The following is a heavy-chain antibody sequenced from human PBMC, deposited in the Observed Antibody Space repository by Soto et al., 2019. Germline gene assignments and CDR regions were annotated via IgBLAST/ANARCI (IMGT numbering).Heavy chain of an antibody. V-gene: IGHV3-30-3*01. J-gene: IGHJ6*02. Sequence: PTGSLRLSFAASVYTFSSYAMHWVRPAPGKGLEWVAVISCDGSNKYYADSVKGRFTISRDNSKNTLYLQMNSLRAEDTAVYYCAGYCSSTSCYTYYYYGMDVWGQGTTVTVS. D-gene: IGHD2-2*02. CDR1: VYTFSSYA. CDR3: AGYCSSTSCYTYYYYGMDV. CDR2: ISCDGSNK.